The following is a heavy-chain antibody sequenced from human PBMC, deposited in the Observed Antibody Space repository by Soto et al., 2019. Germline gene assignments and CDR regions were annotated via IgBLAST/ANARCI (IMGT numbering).Heavy chain of an antibody. V-gene: IGHV3-74*01. Sequence: PGGSLRLSCAASGFTFSSYWMHWVRQAPGKGLVWVSRINSDGSSTSYADSVKGRFTISRDNAKNTLYLQMNSLRAEDTAVYYCAREVGGYCSGGSCPEVRHYDRLAVRGQGTTVTVSS. D-gene: IGHD2-15*01. CDR2: INSDGSST. CDR3: AREVGGYCSGGSCPEVRHYDRLAV. CDR1: GFTFSSYW. J-gene: IGHJ6*02.